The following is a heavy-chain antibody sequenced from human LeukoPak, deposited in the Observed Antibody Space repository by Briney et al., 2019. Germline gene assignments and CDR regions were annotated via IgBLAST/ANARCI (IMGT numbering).Heavy chain of an antibody. CDR2: INPNSGGT. CDR3: ASSLRCGGSCYRGLYFDY. Sequence: VASVKVSCKASGYTFTGYYMHWVRQAPGQGLEWMGWINPNSGGTNYAQKFQGRVTMTRDTSISTAYMELSRLRSDDTAVYYCASSLRCGGSCYRGLYFDYWGQGTLVTVSS. V-gene: IGHV1-2*02. J-gene: IGHJ4*02. CDR1: GYTFTGYY. D-gene: IGHD2-15*01.